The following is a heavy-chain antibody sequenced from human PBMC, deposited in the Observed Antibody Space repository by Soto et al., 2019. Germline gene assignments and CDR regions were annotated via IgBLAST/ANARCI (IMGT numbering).Heavy chain of an antibody. V-gene: IGHV1-2*02. J-gene: IGHJ6*02. D-gene: IGHD3-3*01. CDR1: GYTFTGYY. CDR3: AREKGITIFGVVPSMDV. Sequence: GASVKVSCQASGYTFTGYYMHWVRQAPGQGLEWMGWINPNSGGTNYAQKFQGRVTMTRDTSISTAYMELSRLRSDDTAVYYCAREKGITIFGVVPSMDVWGQGTTVTVSS. CDR2: INPNSGGT.